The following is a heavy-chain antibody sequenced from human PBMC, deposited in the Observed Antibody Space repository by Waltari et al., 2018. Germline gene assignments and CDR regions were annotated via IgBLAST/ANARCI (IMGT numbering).Heavy chain of an antibody. V-gene: IGHV3-7*01. CDR3: ATSLDAAGND. CDR2: INHDGSGK. Sequence: EVQLVESGGGVVQPGGSLRLSCATPGFSFSGYWMSWVRQAPGKGLEWLANINHDGSGKFFLGSVKGRFTISRDNAKKSVYLQMNSLTGEDTAVYYCATSLDAAGNDWGQGTLVTVSS. D-gene: IGHD5-18*01. CDR1: GFSFSGYW. J-gene: IGHJ4*02.